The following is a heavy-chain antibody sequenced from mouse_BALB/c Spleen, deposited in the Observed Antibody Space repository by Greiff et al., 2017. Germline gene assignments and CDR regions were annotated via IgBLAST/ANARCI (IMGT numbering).Heavy chain of an antibody. D-gene: IGHD1-1*01. V-gene: IGHV2-9*02. CDR3: ARGRYGSTPWFAY. CDR2: IWAGGST. Sequence: QVQLKESGPGLVAPSQSLSITCTVSGFSLTSYGVHWVRQPPGKGLEWLGVIWAGGSTNYNSALMSRLSISKDNSKSQVFLKMNSLQTDDTAMYYCARGRYGSTPWFAYWGQGTLVTVSA. CDR1: GFSLTSYG. J-gene: IGHJ3*01.